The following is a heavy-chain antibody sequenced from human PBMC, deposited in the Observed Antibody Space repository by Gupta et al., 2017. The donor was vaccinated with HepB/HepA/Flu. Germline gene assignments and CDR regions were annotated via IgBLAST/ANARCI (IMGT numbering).Heavy chain of an antibody. CDR3: ARAGWFGELSDFDY. V-gene: IGHV3-7*01. Sequence: EVQLVESGGGLVQPGGSLRLSCAASGFTFSSYWMSWVRQAPGKGLEWVANIKQGGSEKYYVDSLKGRFTISGDNAKNSLYLQMNSLRAEDTAVYYCARAGWFGELSDFDYWGQGTLVTVSS. J-gene: IGHJ4*02. CDR2: IKQGGSEK. D-gene: IGHD3-10*01. CDR1: GFTFSSYW.